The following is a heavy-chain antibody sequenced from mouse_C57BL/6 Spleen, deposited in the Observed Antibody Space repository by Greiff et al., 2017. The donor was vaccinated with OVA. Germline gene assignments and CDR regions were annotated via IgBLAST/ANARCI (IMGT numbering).Heavy chain of an antibody. D-gene: IGHD2-5*01. CDR2: IWRGGST. CDR1: GFSLTSYG. J-gene: IGHJ4*01. V-gene: IGHV2-5*01. Sequence: VQLVESGPGLVQPSQSLSITCTVSGFSLTSYGVHWVRQSPGKGLEWLGVIWRGGSTDYNAAFMSRLSITKDNSKSQVFFKMNSLQADDTAIYYCAKFYSNYVNYAMDYWGQGTSVTVSS. CDR3: AKFYSNYVNYAMDY.